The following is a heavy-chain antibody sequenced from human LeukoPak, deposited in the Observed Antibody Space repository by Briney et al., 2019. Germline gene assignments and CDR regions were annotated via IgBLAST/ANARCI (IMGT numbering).Heavy chain of an antibody. Sequence: AGGSLRLSCAASGFTFSSYSMNWVRQAPGKGLEWVSSISSSSSYIYYADSVKGRFTISRDNAKNSLYLQMNSLRAEDTAVYYCARRVAGLFDYWGQGTLVTVSS. CDR1: GFTFSSYS. J-gene: IGHJ4*02. CDR3: ARRVAGLFDY. V-gene: IGHV3-21*01. CDR2: ISSSSSYI. D-gene: IGHD6-19*01.